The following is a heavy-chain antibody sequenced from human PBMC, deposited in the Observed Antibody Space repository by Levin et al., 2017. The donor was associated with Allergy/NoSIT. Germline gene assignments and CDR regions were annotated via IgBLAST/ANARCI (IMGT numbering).Heavy chain of an antibody. J-gene: IGHJ6*03. D-gene: IGHD2-2*01. Sequence: ASVKVSCKASGYTFKNYGISWVRQAPGQGLEWMGWISTHNGNTNYAQSFQGRVTMTTDTSTSTADMELRSLISDDTAVYYCARFVVTPVSYFYMDVWGKETTVTVSS. CDR1: GYTFKNYG. CDR3: ARFVVTPVSYFYMDV. V-gene: IGHV1-18*01. CDR2: ISTHNGNT.